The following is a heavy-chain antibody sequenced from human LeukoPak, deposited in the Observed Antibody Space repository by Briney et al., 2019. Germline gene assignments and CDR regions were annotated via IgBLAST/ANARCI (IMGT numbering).Heavy chain of an antibody. Sequence: GGSLRLSCAASGFTFSSYGMHWVRQAPGKGLEWVAFIRYDGSNKYYADSVKGRFTISRDNSKNTLYLQMNSLRAEDTAVYYCAKDLNSRTWAARDPEHWGQGTLVTVSS. CDR2: IRYDGSNK. D-gene: IGHD6-6*01. CDR1: GFTFSSYG. J-gene: IGHJ1*01. V-gene: IGHV3-30*02. CDR3: AKDLNSRTWAARDPEH.